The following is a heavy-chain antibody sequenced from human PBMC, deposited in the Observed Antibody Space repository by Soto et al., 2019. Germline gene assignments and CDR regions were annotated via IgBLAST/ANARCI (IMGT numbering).Heavy chain of an antibody. CDR3: ARDEYQLLSSVSWFDS. J-gene: IGHJ5*01. CDR1: GGSISDDSY. CDR2: IYHTGNT. Sequence: SETLSLTCTVSGGSISDDSYWSWIRQTPGKGLEWIGYIYHTGNTYYSPSLRSRVSISVDKSKSQFSLKLISVTAADTAVYFCARDEYQLLSSVSWFDSWGQGTLVTVSS. V-gene: IGHV4-30-4*01. D-gene: IGHD2-2*01.